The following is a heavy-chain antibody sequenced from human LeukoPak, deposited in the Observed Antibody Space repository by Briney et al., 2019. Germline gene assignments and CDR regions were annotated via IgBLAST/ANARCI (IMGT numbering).Heavy chain of an antibody. Sequence: PGGSLRLSCAASGFTFSDYSMNWVRQAPGKGLEWISNIRGIGPGSGSGIYYADSVKGRFTISRDDAKNSPYLQMNGLRAEDTAFYYCARDVNWGFDYWGQGALVTVSS. CDR3: ARDVNWGFDY. D-gene: IGHD7-27*01. CDR1: GFTFSDYS. CDR2: IRGIGPGSGSGI. V-gene: IGHV3-48*04. J-gene: IGHJ4*02.